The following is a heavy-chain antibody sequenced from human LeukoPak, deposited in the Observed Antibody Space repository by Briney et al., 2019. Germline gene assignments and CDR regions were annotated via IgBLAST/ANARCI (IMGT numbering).Heavy chain of an antibody. D-gene: IGHD6-19*01. CDR2: IKEDGSEK. CDR1: GITFNTYW. J-gene: IGHJ4*02. CDR3: VGRGWSGAY. V-gene: IGHV3-7*01. Sequence: GGSLRLSCAASGITFNTYWMSWVRQAPGKGLEWVANIKEDGSEKYYGDSVKGRFTISRDSAKNSIYLQMNSLRAEDTAVYYCVGRGWSGAYWGQGTLVIVSS.